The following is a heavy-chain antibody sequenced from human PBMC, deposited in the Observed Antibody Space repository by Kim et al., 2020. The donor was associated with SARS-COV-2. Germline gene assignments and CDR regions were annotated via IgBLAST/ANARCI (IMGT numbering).Heavy chain of an antibody. CDR2: IKSDGTDP. D-gene: IGHD3-10*01. CDR3: ARGGHMTIINSLNY. V-gene: IGHV3-74*01. J-gene: IGHJ4*02. CDR1: GFTFSNYW. Sequence: GGSLRLSCAASGFTFSNYWMHWVRQAPGKGLVWASRIKSDGTDPSYADSVKCRFTISRDNAKYTLNLQMYRLRVDDTAVYYCARGGHMTIINSLNYWGQG.